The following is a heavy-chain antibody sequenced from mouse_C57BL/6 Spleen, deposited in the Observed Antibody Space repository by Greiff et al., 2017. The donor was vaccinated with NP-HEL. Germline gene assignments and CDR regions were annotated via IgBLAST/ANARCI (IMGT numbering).Heavy chain of an antibody. CDR1: GYTFTSYW. CDR2: INPSNGGT. CDR3: AREGYGSSQYYFDY. V-gene: IGHV1-53*01. Sequence: VQLQQPGTELVKPGASVKLSCKASGYTFTSYWMHWVKQRPGQGLEWIGNINPSNGGTNYNEKFKSKATLTVDKSSSSAYMQLSSLTSEDSAVYYCAREGYGSSQYYFDYWGQGTTLTVSS. D-gene: IGHD1-1*01. J-gene: IGHJ2*01.